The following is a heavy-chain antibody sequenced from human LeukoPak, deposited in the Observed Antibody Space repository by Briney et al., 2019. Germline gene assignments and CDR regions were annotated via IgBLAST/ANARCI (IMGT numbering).Heavy chain of an antibody. D-gene: IGHD3-9*01. CDR3: ARLMYYDILTGYYPGDY. V-gene: IGHV1-2*02. Sequence: ASVKASCKASGYTFTGYYMHWVRQAPGQGLEWMGWINPNSGGTNYAQKFQGRVTMTRDTSISTAYMELSRLRSDDTAVYYCARLMYYDILTGYYPGDYWGQGTLVTVSS. CDR1: GYTFTGYY. J-gene: IGHJ4*02. CDR2: INPNSGGT.